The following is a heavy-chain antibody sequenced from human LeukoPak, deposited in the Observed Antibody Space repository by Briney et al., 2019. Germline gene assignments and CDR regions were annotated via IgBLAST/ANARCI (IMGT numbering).Heavy chain of an antibody. CDR2: IYYSGST. V-gene: IGHV4-31*03. D-gene: IGHD6-6*01. J-gene: IGHJ6*02. CDR3: ACAVDGSSSPGYGMDV. CDR1: GGSISSGGYY. Sequence: SETLSLTCTVSGGSISSGGYYWSWIRQHPGKGLEWIGYIYYSGSTYYNPSLKSRVTISVDTSKNQFSLKLSSVTAADTAVYYCACAVDGSSSPGYGMDVWGQGTTVTVPS.